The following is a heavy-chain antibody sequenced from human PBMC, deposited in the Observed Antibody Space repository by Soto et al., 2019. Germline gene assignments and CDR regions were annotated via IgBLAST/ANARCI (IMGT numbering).Heavy chain of an antibody. Sequence: QVQLQESGPGLVKPSETLSLNCTVSGGSMDAYYWSWIRQPPGKGLDWIGYIYSTGTTSENTNYNPSLKGRVDILVDPWQSQCSLRVTSVTAADPAVYCCVLVGSCSGTICGGWFDPGGHGNLVTVSS. D-gene: IGHD2-2*03. V-gene: IGHV4-59*03. CDR3: VLVGSCSGTICGGWFDP. CDR1: GGSMDAYY. J-gene: IGHJ5*02. CDR2: IYSTGTTSENT.